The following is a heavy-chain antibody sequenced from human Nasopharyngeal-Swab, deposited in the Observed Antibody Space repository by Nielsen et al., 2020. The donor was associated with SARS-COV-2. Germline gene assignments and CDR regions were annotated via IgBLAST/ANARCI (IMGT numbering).Heavy chain of an antibody. V-gene: IGHV4-59*08. J-gene: IGHJ3*02. CDR1: GGSISSYY. Sequence: SETLSLTCTVSGGSISSYYWTWIRQSPGKGLEWIGYIYYSGSTDYNPSLKGRVTISVDTSKNQFSLKLNSVTAADTAVYYCARTYSGSYWAGHDAFDIWGQGTMVTVSS. CDR2: IYYSGST. CDR3: ARTYSGSYWAGHDAFDI. D-gene: IGHD1-26*01.